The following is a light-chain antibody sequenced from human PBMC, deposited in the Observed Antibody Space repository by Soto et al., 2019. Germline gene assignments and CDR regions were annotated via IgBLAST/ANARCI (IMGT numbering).Light chain of an antibody. CDR2: GAS. CDR1: QSVSSSY. J-gene: IGKJ3*01. V-gene: IGKV3-20*01. Sequence: EIVLTQSPGTLSLSPGERATLSCRASQSVSSSYLAWYQQKPGQAPRLLIYGASSRATGIPDRFSGSGSGTAFTLTISRLEPEDFAVYYCQQYDSSLFTFGPGTKVNIK. CDR3: QQYDSSLFT.